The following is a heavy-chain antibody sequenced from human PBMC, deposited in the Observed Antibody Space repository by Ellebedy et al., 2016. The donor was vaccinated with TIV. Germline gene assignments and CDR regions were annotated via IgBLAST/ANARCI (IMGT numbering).Heavy chain of an antibody. V-gene: IGHV3-7*01. CDR1: GLTFTDYW. Sequence: GESLKISCAASGLTFTDYWMNWFRQAPGKGPEWVANIKQDGSEQNYVGSVKGRFTISRDNAKNSLSLQMNTLRTEDTAVYYCAGGRGWLVDYWGQGIMVTVSS. CDR3: AGGRGWLVDY. J-gene: IGHJ4*02. D-gene: IGHD6-19*01. CDR2: IKQDGSEQ.